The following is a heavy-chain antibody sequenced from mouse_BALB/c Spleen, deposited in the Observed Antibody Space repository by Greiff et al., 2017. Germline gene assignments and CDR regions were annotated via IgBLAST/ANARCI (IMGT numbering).Heavy chain of an antibody. D-gene: IGHD2-4*01. J-gene: IGHJ3*01. CDR2: ISDGGSYT. CDR3: ARPIYDYDWFAY. V-gene: IGHV5-4*02. Sequence: EVKLMESGGGLVKPGGSLKLSCAASGFTFSDYYMYWVRQTPEKRLEWVATISDGGSYTYYPDSVKGRFTISRDNAKNNLYLQMSSLKSEDTAMYYCARPIYDYDWFAYWGQGTLVTVSA. CDR1: GFTFSDYY.